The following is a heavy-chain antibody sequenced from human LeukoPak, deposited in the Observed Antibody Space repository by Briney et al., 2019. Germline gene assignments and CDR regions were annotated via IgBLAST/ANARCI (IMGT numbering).Heavy chain of an antibody. CDR3: ARTYNGFDPFDY. CDR1: GGSISSGDYY. Sequence: SQTPSLTCTVSGGSISSGDYYWSWIRQPPGKGLEWIGYIYYSGSTYYNPSLKSRVTISVDTSKNQFSLKLSSVTAADTAVYYCARTYNGFDPFDYWGQGTLVTVSS. CDR2: IYYSGST. V-gene: IGHV4-30-4*01. J-gene: IGHJ4*02. D-gene: IGHD5-12*01.